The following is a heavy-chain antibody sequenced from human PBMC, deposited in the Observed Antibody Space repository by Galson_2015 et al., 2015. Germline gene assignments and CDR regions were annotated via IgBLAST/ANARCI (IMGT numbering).Heavy chain of an antibody. CDR3: ARDGHYYYDSSGYYRD. Sequence: SLRLSCAASGFTFSSYGMHWVRQAPGKGLEWVAVIWYDGSNKYYAESVKGRFTISRDNSKNTLYLQMNSLRAEDTAVYYCARDGHYYYDSSGYYRDWGQGTLVTVSS. CDR2: IWYDGSNK. J-gene: IGHJ4*02. V-gene: IGHV3-33*01. D-gene: IGHD3-22*01. CDR1: GFTFSSYG.